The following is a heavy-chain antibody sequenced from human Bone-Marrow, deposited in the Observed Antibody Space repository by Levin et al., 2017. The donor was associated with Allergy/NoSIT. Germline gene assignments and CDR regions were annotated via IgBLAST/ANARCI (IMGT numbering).Heavy chain of an antibody. CDR1: RFSFSGYA. Sequence: PGGSLRLSCAASRFSFSGYAMYWVRQAPGKGLEWVAGISNDGTNEDYADSVKGRFTISRDNSKNTLYLQMNSLRIEDTAMYYCARDTTYYWGPGTLVSVSS. CDR3: ARDTTYY. J-gene: IGHJ4*02. CDR2: ISNDGTNE. V-gene: IGHV3-30*04. D-gene: IGHD1-1*01.